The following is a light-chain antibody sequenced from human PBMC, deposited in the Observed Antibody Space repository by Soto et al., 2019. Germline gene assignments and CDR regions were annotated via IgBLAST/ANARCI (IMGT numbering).Light chain of an antibody. Sequence: DIQMTQSPSTLSASLGDRVTITCRASQSIIPCFAWYQQKPRKAPRLLIYKTSNLESGVPSRLSGSGSGTDFTLTISSLQPDDFPTYYCQQYKSFSTFGPGTKVDIK. CDR1: QSIIPC. CDR2: KTS. CDR3: QQYKSFST. V-gene: IGKV1-5*03. J-gene: IGKJ1*01.